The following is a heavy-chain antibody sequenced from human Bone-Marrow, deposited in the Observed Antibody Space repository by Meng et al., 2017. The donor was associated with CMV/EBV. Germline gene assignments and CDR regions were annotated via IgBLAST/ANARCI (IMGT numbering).Heavy chain of an antibody. CDR3: AREAGDTSTPDTAEYFQH. Sequence: SETLSLTCTVSGGSISSYYWSWIRQPPGKGLEWIGYIYYSGSTNYNPSLKSRVTISVDTSKNQFSLKLSSVTAADTAVYYCAREAGDTSTPDTAEYFQHWGQGTLVTVSS. CDR1: GGSISSYY. D-gene: IGHD6-19*01. CDR2: IYYSGST. V-gene: IGHV4-59*01. J-gene: IGHJ1*01.